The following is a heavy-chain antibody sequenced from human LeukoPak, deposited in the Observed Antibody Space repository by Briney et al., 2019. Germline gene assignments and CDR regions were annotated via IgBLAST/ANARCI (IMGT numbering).Heavy chain of an antibody. D-gene: IGHD3-3*01. CDR2: MTYDGSKR. Sequence: GGSLRLSCVVSGFTFSSYGMHWARQAPGKGLEWVAFMTYDGSKRPYADSVKGRFTISRDNSKNTLYLQMDGLRPEDTAVYYCAKNRRIFGRTLQRHYMDVWGKGTTVAVSS. CDR3: AKNRRIFGRTLQRHYMDV. CDR1: GFTFSSYG. J-gene: IGHJ6*03. V-gene: IGHV3-30*02.